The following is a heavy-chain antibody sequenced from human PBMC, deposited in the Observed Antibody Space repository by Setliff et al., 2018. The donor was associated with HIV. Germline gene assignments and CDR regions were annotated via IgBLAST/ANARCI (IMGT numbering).Heavy chain of an antibody. CDR1: GGSITSSTYY. D-gene: IGHD2-21*02. Sequence: SETLSLTCTVSGGSITSSTYYWGWIRQPPGKGLEWIGTVHYTGNTYHSPSLKSRVTISVEVSKNQISLKLTAVTAADSAVYYCAREGDGIDFWGQGTLVTVS. V-gene: IGHV4-39*02. CDR3: AREGDGIDF. CDR2: VHYTGNT. J-gene: IGHJ4*02.